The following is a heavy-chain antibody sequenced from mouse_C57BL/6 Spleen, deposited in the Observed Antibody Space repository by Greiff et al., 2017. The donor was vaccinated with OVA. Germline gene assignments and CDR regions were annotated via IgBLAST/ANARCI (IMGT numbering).Heavy chain of an antibody. CDR1: GYTFTSYT. Sequence: QVHVKQSGAELARPGASVKMSCKASGYTFTSYTMHWVKQRPGQGLEWIGYINPSSGYTKYNQQFKDKATLTADKSSSTAYMQLSSLTSEDSAVYYCARGLGYWGQGTTLTVSS. CDR2: INPSSGYT. D-gene: IGHD4-1*01. CDR3: ARGLGY. V-gene: IGHV1-4*01. J-gene: IGHJ2*01.